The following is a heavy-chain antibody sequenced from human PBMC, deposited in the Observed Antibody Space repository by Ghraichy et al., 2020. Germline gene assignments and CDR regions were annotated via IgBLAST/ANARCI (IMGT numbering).Heavy chain of an antibody. CDR3: ARRRSSCYYY. J-gene: IGHJ4*02. V-gene: IGHV4-39*01. D-gene: IGHD3-22*01. CDR2: IYYSGST. CDR1: GGSISSSSYY. Sequence: SETLSLTCTVSGGSISSSSYYWGWIRQPPGKGLEWIGSIYYSGSTYYNPSLKSRVTISVDTSKNQFSLKLSSVTAADTAVYYCARRRSSCYYYWGQGTLVTVSS.